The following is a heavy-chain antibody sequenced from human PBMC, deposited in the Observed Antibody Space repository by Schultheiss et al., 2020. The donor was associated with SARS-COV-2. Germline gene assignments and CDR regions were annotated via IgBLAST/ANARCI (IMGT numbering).Heavy chain of an antibody. CDR1: GFTFSSYA. V-gene: IGHV3-23*01. CDR2: ISGSGGST. Sequence: GGSLRLSCAASGFTFSSYAMSWVRQAPGKGLEWVSAISGSGGSTYYADSVKGRFTISRDNSKNTLYLQMNSLRAEDTAVYYCASNGYDFWSGYYDYWGQGTLVTVSS. J-gene: IGHJ4*02. D-gene: IGHD3-3*01. CDR3: ASNGYDFWSGYYDY.